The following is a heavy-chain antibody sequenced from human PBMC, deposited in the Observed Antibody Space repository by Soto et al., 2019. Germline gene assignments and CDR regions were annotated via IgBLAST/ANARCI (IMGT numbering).Heavy chain of an antibody. CDR3: ARDSRYCSGGSCYEVWFDP. CDR1: GYTFTSYY. V-gene: IGHV1-46*01. D-gene: IGHD2-15*01. CDR2: INPSGGST. Sequence: QVQLVQSGAEVKKPGASVKVSCKASGYTFTSYYMHWVRQAPGQGLEWMGIINPSGGSTSYAQKCQGGVTMTRDTSTSTVYMELSSLRSEDTAVYYCARDSRYCSGGSCYEVWFDPWGQGTLVTVSS. J-gene: IGHJ5*02.